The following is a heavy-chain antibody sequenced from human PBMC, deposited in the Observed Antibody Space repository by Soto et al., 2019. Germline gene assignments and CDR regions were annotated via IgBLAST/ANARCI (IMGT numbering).Heavy chain of an antibody. V-gene: IGHV3-21*01. D-gene: IGHD6-6*01. CDR1: GFTFSSYS. CDR3: ARDVAARYYYYYGMDV. Sequence: GGSLRLSCAASGFTFSSYSMNWVRQAPGKGLEWVSSISSSSSYIYYADSVKGRFTISRDNAKNSLYLQMNSLRAEDTAVYYCARDVAARYYYYYGMDVWGQGTTVTVSS. CDR2: ISSSSSYI. J-gene: IGHJ6*02.